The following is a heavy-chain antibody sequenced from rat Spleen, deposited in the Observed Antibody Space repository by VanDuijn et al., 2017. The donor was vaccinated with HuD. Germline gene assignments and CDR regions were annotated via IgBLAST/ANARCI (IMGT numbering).Heavy chain of an antibody. CDR2: IIYDDSRT. CDR1: GFTFSDYN. J-gene: IGHJ2*01. D-gene: IGHD1-11*01. Sequence: EVQLVESGGGLVQPGRSLTLSCAASGFTFSDYNMAWVRQAPKKGLEWVATIIYDDSRTYYRDSVKGRFTLSRDNAKSTLYLQMDSLRSEETATYYCAARDGGFPYWGQGVMVTVSS. V-gene: IGHV5S10*01. CDR3: AARDGGFPY.